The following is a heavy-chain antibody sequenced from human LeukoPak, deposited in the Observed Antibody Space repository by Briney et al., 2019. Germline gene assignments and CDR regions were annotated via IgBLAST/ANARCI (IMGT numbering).Heavy chain of an antibody. Sequence: PGGSLRLSCAASGFTFSSYAMSWVRQAPGKGLEWVAVISYDGSNKYYADSVKGRFTISRDNSKNTLYLQMNSLRAEDTAVYYCAREGEAAAGTTYYFDYWGQGTLVTVSS. D-gene: IGHD6-13*01. CDR1: GFTFSSYA. J-gene: IGHJ4*02. CDR2: ISYDGSNK. CDR3: AREGEAAAGTTYYFDY. V-gene: IGHV3-30-3*01.